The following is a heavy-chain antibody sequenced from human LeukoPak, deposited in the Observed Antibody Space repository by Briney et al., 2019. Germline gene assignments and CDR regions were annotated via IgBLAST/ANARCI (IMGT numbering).Heavy chain of an antibody. D-gene: IGHD3-16*01. CDR1: GFTFSSYA. Sequence: PGGSLRLSCAASGFTFSSYAMSWVRQAPGKGLEWVSAISGSGGSTYYADSVKGRFTISRDNSKNTLYLQMNSPRAEDTAVYYCAKDSFYDYVWGAFDIWGQGTMVTVSS. CDR2: ISGSGGST. V-gene: IGHV3-23*01. J-gene: IGHJ3*02. CDR3: AKDSFYDYVWGAFDI.